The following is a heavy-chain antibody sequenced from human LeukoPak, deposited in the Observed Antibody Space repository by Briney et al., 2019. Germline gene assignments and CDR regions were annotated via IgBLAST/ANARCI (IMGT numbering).Heavy chain of an antibody. J-gene: IGHJ4*02. V-gene: IGHV4-38-2*02. CDR3: ARDSSGRIAYFDY. CDR2: IYHSRST. Sequence: SETLSLNFGGSWYLIHQGFYRGLVRQPPGKGLEWIGSIYHSRSTYYNPSLKSRVTISVDMSKNQSSLKLSAVTAADTSVYYCARDSSGRIAYFDYWGQGTLVTVSS. D-gene: IGHD6-19*01. CDR1: YLIHQGFY.